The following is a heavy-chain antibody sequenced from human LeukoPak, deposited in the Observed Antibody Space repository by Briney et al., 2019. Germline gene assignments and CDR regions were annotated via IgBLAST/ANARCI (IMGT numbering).Heavy chain of an antibody. Sequence: ASAKVSCKASGYIFTDYYVHWIRQAPGQGLEWMGCIITYNGNTYYSQKLQGRVTMTTDTSTSTAYMELRSLRSDDTAVYYCAKTTVTSEEYFYYYMDVWGKGTTVTVSS. CDR3: AKTTVTSEEYFYYYMDV. D-gene: IGHD4-17*01. V-gene: IGHV1-18*04. CDR2: IITYNGNT. CDR1: GYIFTDYY. J-gene: IGHJ6*03.